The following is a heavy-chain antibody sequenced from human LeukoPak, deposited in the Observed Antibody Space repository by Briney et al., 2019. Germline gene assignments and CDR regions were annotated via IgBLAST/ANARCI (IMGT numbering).Heavy chain of an antibody. Sequence: ASVKVSCKASGYTFTSYGISWVRQAPGQGLEWMGWISAYNGNTNYAQKLQGRVTMITDTSTSTAYMELRSLRSDDTAVYYCARDREWELLRGDWFDPWGQGTLVTVSS. V-gene: IGHV1-18*01. D-gene: IGHD1-26*01. CDR2: ISAYNGNT. J-gene: IGHJ5*02. CDR1: GYTFTSYG. CDR3: ARDREWELLRGDWFDP.